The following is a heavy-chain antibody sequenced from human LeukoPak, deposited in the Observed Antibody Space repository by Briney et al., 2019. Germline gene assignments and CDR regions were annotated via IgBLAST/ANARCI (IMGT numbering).Heavy chain of an antibody. CDR3: ARGYSSSWSFDY. CDR2: ISSSGSTI. D-gene: IGHD6-13*01. Sequence: PGGSLRLSCAASGFTFSSYWMSWVRQAPGKGLEWVSYISSSGSTIYYADSVKGRFTISRDNAKNSLYLQMNSLRAEDTAVYYCARGYSSSWSFDYWGQGTLVTVSS. CDR1: GFTFSSYW. J-gene: IGHJ4*02. V-gene: IGHV3-48*04.